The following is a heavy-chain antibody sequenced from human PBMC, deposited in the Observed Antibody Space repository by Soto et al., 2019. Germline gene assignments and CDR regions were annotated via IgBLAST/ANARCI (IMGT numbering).Heavy chain of an antibody. CDR1: GGSMSSGGYS. V-gene: IGHV4-30-2*05. D-gene: IGHD5-18*01. CDR2: IYHSGST. Sequence: PSXTLSLTCAVSGGSMSSGGYSWSWIRQPPGKGLEWIGYIYHSGSTSYNPSLKSRVTISVDTSKNQFSLKLTSVTAADTAVYYCSRGILVWGQGALVTVSS. J-gene: IGHJ4*02. CDR3: SRGILV.